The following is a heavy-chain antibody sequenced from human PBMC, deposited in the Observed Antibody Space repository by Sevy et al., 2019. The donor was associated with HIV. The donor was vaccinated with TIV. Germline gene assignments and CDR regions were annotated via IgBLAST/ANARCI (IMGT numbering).Heavy chain of an antibody. CDR1: GFTFSSYA. CDR2: ISGSGGST. CDR3: AKDWWAKDIVVVVAATTSLGY. D-gene: IGHD2-15*01. Sequence: GGSLRLSCAASGFTFSSYAMSWVRQAPGKGLEWVSAISGSGGSTYYADSVKGRFTISRENSKNTRYLQMNSLRAEDTAVYYCAKDWWAKDIVVVVAATTSLGYWGQGTLVTVSS. J-gene: IGHJ4*02. V-gene: IGHV3-23*01.